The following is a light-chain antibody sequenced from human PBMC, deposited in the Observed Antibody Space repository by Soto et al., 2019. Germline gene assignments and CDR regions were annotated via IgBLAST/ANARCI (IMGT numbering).Light chain of an antibody. CDR2: AAS. CDR1: QVISNY. Sequence: DIQMTQSPSSLSASVGDRVTITCRASQVISNYLAWYQQKPGKVPKLLIYAASTLQSGVPFRFSGSGSGTDFTLTISSLQPEDVATCYCQKYNSAPWTFGQGTKVEIK. CDR3: QKYNSAPWT. V-gene: IGKV1-27*01. J-gene: IGKJ1*01.